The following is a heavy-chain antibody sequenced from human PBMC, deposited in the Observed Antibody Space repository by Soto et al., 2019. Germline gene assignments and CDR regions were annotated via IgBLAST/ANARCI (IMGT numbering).Heavy chain of an antibody. CDR1: GYTFTSYD. CDR3: ARGFGGDITGGV. CDR2: MNPNSGNT. Sequence: QVQLVQSGAEVKKPGASVKVSCKASGYTFTSYDSNWVRQATGQGLEWMGWMNPNSGNTGYAQNFQGRITMTRNTSISTAYMELISLRSEDTSVYYCARGFGGDITGGVWVQGTTVTASS. V-gene: IGHV1-8*01. D-gene: IGHD2-21*02. J-gene: IGHJ6*02.